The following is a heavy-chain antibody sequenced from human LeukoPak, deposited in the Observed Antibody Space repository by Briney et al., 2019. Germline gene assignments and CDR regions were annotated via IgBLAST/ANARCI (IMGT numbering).Heavy chain of an antibody. D-gene: IGHD6-13*01. Sequence: SETLSLTCTVSGGSISSSSYYWGWIRQPPGKGLEWIGSIYYSGSTYYNPSLKSRVTISVDTSKNQFSLKLSSVTAADTAVYYCARGGQIAAAGRRWFDPWGQGTLVTVSS. J-gene: IGHJ5*02. CDR1: GGSISSSSYY. V-gene: IGHV4-39*01. CDR2: IYYSGST. CDR3: ARGGQIAAAGRRWFDP.